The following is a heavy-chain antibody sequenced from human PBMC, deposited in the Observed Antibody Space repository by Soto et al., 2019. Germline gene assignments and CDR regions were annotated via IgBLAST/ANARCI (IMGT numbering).Heavy chain of an antibody. Sequence: AASVKDSYKASGYTFTSYAMHWVRQAPGQRLEWMGWINAGNGNTKYSQKFQGRVTMTRDTSTSTVYMELSSLRSEDTAVYYCARVLETTYYDILTSYYHHRNNYYGMDVWRKGTTVTVSS. CDR2: INAGNGNT. V-gene: IGHV1-3*01. CDR3: ARVLETTYYDILTSYYHHRNNYYGMDV. CDR1: GYTFTSYA. D-gene: IGHD3-9*01. J-gene: IGHJ6*04.